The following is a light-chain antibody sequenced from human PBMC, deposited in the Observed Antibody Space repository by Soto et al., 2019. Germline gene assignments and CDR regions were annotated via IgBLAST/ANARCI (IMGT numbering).Light chain of an antibody. CDR2: HAS. CDR3: QQYNSYS. J-gene: IGKJ1*01. V-gene: IGKV1-5*01. CDR1: QSISSW. Sequence: DIQLSQSHYTLSASVGDNVTLTCRASQSISSWLAWYQQKPGTAPKLLIYHASTLESGVPSRFSGSGSGTEFTLTISSLQPDDFATYYCQQYNSYSFGQGTKVDIK.